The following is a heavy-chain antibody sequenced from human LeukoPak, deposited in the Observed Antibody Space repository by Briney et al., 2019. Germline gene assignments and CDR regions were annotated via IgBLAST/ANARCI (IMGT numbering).Heavy chain of an antibody. V-gene: IGHV3-74*03. CDR3: ARRASYYYDNSGHARHFQY. Sequence: PGGSLRLSCAASGFTFSSYWMHWVRQVPGKGLVWVSRINSDGSSTTYADSVKGRFTISRDNAKNTLYLQMNSLRAEDTAVYYCARRASYYYDNSGHARHFQYWGQGTLVTVSS. J-gene: IGHJ1*01. D-gene: IGHD3-22*01. CDR1: GFTFSSYW. CDR2: INSDGSST.